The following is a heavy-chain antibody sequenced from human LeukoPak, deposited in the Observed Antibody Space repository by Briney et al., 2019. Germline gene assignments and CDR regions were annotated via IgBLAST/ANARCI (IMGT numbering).Heavy chain of an antibody. CDR3: ARINYRPINFFDF. D-gene: IGHD4-11*01. Sequence: VASVKVSCKASGYTFTSCAISWVRQAPGQGLEWMGWISAYNGNTNYAQKLQGRVTMTTDTSTSTAYMELRSLRSDDTAVYYCARINYRPINFFDFWGQGTLVTVSS. V-gene: IGHV1-18*01. CDR2: ISAYNGNT. CDR1: GYTFTSCA. J-gene: IGHJ4*02.